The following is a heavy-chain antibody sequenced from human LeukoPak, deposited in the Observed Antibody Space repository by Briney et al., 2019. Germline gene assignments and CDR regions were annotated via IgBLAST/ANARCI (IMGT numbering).Heavy chain of an antibody. CDR2: IYYSGST. CDR1: GGSISSYY. J-gene: IGHJ4*02. Sequence: SETLSLTCTVSGGSISSYYWSWIRQPPGKGLEWIGYIYYSGSTNYNPSLKSRVTISVDTSKNQFSLKLSSVTAADTAVYYCARGGRGYSYGLVDYWGQGTLVTVSS. V-gene: IGHV4-59*01. CDR3: ARGGRGYSYGLVDY. D-gene: IGHD5-18*01.